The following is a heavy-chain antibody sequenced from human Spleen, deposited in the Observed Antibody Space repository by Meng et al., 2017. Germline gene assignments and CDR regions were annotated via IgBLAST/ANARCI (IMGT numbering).Heavy chain of an antibody. J-gene: IGHJ4*02. Sequence: QVTLQQGGAGLLKPSETLSLTCAVYGGSFSGYYWSWIRQPPGKGLEWIGEINHSGSTNYNPSLKSRVTISVDTSKNQFSLKLSSVTAADTAVYYCARAGSGWSPGGFDYWGQGTLVTVSS. V-gene: IGHV4-34*01. D-gene: IGHD6-19*01. CDR2: INHSGST. CDR1: GGSFSGYY. CDR3: ARAGSGWSPGGFDY.